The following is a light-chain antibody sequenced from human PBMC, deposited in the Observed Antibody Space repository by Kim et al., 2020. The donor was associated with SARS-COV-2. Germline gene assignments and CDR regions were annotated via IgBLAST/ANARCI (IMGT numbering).Light chain of an antibody. Sequence: EIVMTQSPAPLSVSPGERATLSCRASQSVSSNLAWYQQKPGQAPRLLIYGASTRATGFPARFSGSGSGTEFTLTISSLQSEDFAVYYCQQYSNWPRTFGQGTKVDIK. J-gene: IGKJ1*01. CDR2: GAS. CDR3: QQYSNWPRT. V-gene: IGKV3-15*01. CDR1: QSVSSN.